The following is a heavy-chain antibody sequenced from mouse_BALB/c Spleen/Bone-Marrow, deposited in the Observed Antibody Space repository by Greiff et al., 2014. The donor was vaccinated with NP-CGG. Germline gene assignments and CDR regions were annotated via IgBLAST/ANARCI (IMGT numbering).Heavy chain of an antibody. Sequence: VQLQQSGAELMKPGASVKISCKATGYTFSSYWIEWVKQRPGHGLEWIGEILPRSGSTNYNEKFKVKATFTADTSSNTAYMQLSSLTPEAAAVYYCARGYAMDDWGQGTSVTVSS. CDR3: ARGYAMDD. CDR2: ILPRSGST. J-gene: IGHJ4*01. V-gene: IGHV1-9*01. CDR1: GYTFSSYW.